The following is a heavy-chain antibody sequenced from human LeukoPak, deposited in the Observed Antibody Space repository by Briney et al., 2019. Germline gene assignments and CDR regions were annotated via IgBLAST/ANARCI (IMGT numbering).Heavy chain of an antibody. V-gene: IGHV5-51*01. J-gene: IGHJ5*02. CDR2: IHPGDSDT. Sequence: KPGESLKISCKASGYSFTSYSIGWVRQMPGKGLEWMGIIHPGDSDTRYSPSFEGQVTISADKSISTAYLQWSSLKASDTAMYYCARALRGSYGDWFDPWGQGTLVTVSS. CDR3: ARALRGSYGDWFDP. CDR1: GYSFTSYS. D-gene: IGHD1-26*01.